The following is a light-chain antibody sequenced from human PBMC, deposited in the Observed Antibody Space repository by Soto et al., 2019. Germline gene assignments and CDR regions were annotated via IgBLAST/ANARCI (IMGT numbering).Light chain of an antibody. CDR1: QSITTF. V-gene: IGKV1-5*01. Sequence: SPSNLSASIGDRLTITCLASQSITTFLAWYQQKPGKAPQILIYDASKLEPGVPSRLSGGGSGTEFTLTISSLQPDDFATYYCQQYGTYPLTFGGGTKVDIK. CDR3: QQYGTYPLT. J-gene: IGKJ4*01. CDR2: DAS.